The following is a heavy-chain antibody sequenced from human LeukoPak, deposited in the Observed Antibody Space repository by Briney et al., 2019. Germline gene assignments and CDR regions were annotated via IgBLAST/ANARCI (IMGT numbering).Heavy chain of an antibody. CDR2: IYHSGST. J-gene: IGHJ6*03. CDR3: ARVFYGSSLDYYYYMDV. D-gene: IGHD6-19*01. V-gene: IGHV4-38-2*02. Sequence: SETLSLTCTVSGYSISSGYYWGWIRQPPGKGLEWIGSIYHSGSTYYNPSLKSRVTISVDTSKNQFSLKLSSVTAADTAVYYCARVFYGSSLDYYYYMDVWGKGTTVTISS. CDR1: GYSISSGYY.